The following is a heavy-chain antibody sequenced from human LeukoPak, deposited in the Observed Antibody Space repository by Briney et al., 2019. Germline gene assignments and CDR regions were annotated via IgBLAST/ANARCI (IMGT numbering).Heavy chain of an antibody. D-gene: IGHD2-21*02. CDR2: ISSGSDYI. J-gene: IGHJ3*02. Sequence: GGSLRLSCAASGFTFSSYNMNWVRQAPGKGLEWVSSISSGSDYIYYADSMKGRFTISRDNAKNSLYLQMNTLRAEDTAVYYCARDQGAYCGGDCYPQTRNAFDIWGQGTMVTVSS. V-gene: IGHV3-21*01. CDR1: GFTFSSYN. CDR3: ARDQGAYCGGDCYPQTRNAFDI.